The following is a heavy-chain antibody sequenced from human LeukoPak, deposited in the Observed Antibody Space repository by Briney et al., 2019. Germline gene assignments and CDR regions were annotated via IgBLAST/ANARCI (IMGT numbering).Heavy chain of an antibody. CDR2: IYYSGST. CDR3: ARALRPAAIGSRSYYYYYYMDV. Sequence: SETLSLTCIVSGYSISSGYYWSWIRQPPGKGLEWIGYIYYSGSTNYNPSLKSRVTISVDTSKNQFSLKLSSVTAADTAVYYCARALRPAAIGSRSYYYYYYMDVWGKGTTVTVPS. V-gene: IGHV4-61*01. J-gene: IGHJ6*03. D-gene: IGHD2-2*01. CDR1: GYSISSGYY.